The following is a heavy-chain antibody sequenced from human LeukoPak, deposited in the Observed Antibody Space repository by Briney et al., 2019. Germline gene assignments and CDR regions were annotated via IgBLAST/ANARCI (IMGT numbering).Heavy chain of an antibody. CDR2: IDSDGSTT. Sequence: PGGSLRLSCEASGFTFSRHWMHWVRRAPGRGLVWVSRIDSDGSTTSYADSVKGRFTVSRDNARNTLYLQMNSLRAEDTAVYYCSSGYYYGGFDYWGQGTLVTVSS. CDR3: SSGYYYGGFDY. V-gene: IGHV3-74*01. J-gene: IGHJ4*02. CDR1: GFTFSRHW. D-gene: IGHD3-22*01.